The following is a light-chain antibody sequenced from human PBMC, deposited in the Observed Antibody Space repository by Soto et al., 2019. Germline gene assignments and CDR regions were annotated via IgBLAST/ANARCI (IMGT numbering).Light chain of an antibody. CDR3: AAWDDSLSGVV. V-gene: IGLV1-47*02. J-gene: IGLJ2*01. CDR1: SSNIGSNS. Sequence: QSVLTQPPSASGTPGQRVTISCSGSSSNIGSNSVCWFQQLPGTAPKLLIYSSNQRPSGVPDRFSGSKSGTSASLAVSGLRSEDDADYYCAAWDDSLSGVVFGGGTKVTVL. CDR2: SSN.